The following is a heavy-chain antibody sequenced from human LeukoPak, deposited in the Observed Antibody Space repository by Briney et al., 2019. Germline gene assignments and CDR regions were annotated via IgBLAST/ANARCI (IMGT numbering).Heavy chain of an antibody. CDR2: IDWDDDK. V-gene: IGHV2-70*11. CDR3: ARTSSGKSRSYYYYMDV. D-gene: IGHD6-19*01. CDR1: GFSLSTSGMC. Sequence: ESGPTLVKPTQTLTLTCTFSGFSLSTSGMCVSWIRQPPGKALEWLARIDWDDDKYYSTSLKTRLTISKDTSKNQVVLTMTNMDPVDTATYYCARTSSGKSRSYYYYMDVWGKGTTVTVSS. J-gene: IGHJ6*03.